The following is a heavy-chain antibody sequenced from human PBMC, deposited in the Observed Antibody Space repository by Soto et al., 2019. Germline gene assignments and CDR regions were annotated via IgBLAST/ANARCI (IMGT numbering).Heavy chain of an antibody. D-gene: IGHD6-19*01. CDR1: GYTFTGYY. J-gene: IGHJ6*02. Sequence: QVQLVQSGAEVKKPGASVKVSCKASGYTFTGYYMHWVRQDPGQGLEWMGWINPNSGGTNYAQKFQGWVTMTRDTSISTAYMELSMLRSDDTAVYYCARSVAGRGVYYYYGMDVWGQGTTVTVSS. V-gene: IGHV1-2*04. CDR3: ARSVAGRGVYYYYGMDV. CDR2: INPNSGGT.